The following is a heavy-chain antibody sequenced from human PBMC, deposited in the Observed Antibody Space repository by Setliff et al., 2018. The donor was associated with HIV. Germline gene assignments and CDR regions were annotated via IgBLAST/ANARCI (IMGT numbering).Heavy chain of an antibody. J-gene: IGHJ4*02. Sequence: SETLSLTCAVSGGSISSSNWWSWVRQPPGKGLEWIGEIYHSGSANYNPSLKSRVTISVDRSKRQFSLKLTSVTAPDTAVYYCARQAKTFSYDILTGYYRFFDTWGQGLLVTVSS. V-gene: IGHV4-4*02. CDR3: ARQAKTFSYDILTGYYRFFDT. CDR2: IYHSGSA. D-gene: IGHD3-9*01. CDR1: GGSISSSNW.